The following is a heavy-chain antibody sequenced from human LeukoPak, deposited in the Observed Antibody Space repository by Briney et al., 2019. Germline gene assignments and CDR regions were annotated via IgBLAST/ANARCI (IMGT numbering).Heavy chain of an antibody. CDR2: ISYDGSNK. CDR1: GFTFSSYG. CDR3: AREVVVLPDYYYYGLDV. Sequence: GGSLRLSCAASGFTFSSYGMHWVRQAPGKGLEWVAVISYDGSNKYYADSVKGRFTISRDNSKNTLYLQMNSLRAEDTAVYYCAREVVVLPDYYYYGLDVWGQGTTVTVSS. V-gene: IGHV3-30*03. D-gene: IGHD2-15*01. J-gene: IGHJ6*02.